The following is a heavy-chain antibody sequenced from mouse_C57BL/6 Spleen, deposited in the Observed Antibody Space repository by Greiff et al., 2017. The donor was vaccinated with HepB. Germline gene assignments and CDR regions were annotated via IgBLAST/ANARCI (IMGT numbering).Heavy chain of an antibody. J-gene: IGHJ3*01. CDR3: AREGNYGSSYVSWFAY. CDR1: GYTFTSYG. CDR2: IYPRSGNT. V-gene: IGHV1-81*01. Sequence: VQLQQSGAELARPGASVKLSCKASGYTFTSYGISWVKQSTGQGLEWIGEIYPRSGNTYYNEKFKGKATLTADKSSSTAYMELRSLTSEDSAVYFCAREGNYGSSYVSWFAYWGQGTLVTVSA. D-gene: IGHD1-1*01.